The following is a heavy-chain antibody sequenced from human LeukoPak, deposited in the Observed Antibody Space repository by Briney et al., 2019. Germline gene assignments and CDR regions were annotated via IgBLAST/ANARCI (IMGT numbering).Heavy chain of an antibody. Sequence: SEPLSLTCTVSGGSISSSSYYWGWIRQPPGKGLEWIGSIYYSGSTYYNPSLKSRVTISVDTSKNQLSLKLSSVPAADTPVYYCARDLYYYGSESYYNFPGFDYWGQGTLVTVSS. CDR3: ARDLYYYGSESYYNFPGFDY. V-gene: IGHV4-39*07. CDR1: GGSISSSSYY. CDR2: IYYSGST. D-gene: IGHD3-10*01. J-gene: IGHJ4*02.